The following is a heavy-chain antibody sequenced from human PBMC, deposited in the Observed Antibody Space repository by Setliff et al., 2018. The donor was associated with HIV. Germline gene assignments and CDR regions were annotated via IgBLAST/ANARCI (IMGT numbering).Heavy chain of an antibody. V-gene: IGHV3-7*01. CDR3: VRDYGSGTNFFYSMDV. D-gene: IGHD3-10*01. CDR2: IKQDGSEI. Sequence: LRLSCAASGFTFSNYWMDWVRQAPGKGLEWVATIKQDGSEIYYMDSVKGRFTISRDDSKNSLYLQMNSLRAEDTAVYYCVRDYGSGTNFFYSMDVWGKGTTVTVSS. CDR1: GFTFSNYW. J-gene: IGHJ6*03.